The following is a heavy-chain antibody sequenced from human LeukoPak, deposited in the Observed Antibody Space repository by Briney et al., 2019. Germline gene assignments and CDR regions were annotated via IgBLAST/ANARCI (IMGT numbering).Heavy chain of an antibody. CDR1: GGTFSSYA. D-gene: IGHD3-10*01. Sequence: ASVKVSCKASGGTFSSYAISWVRQAPGQGLEWMGRIIPILGIANYAQKFQGRVTITADKSTSTAYMELRSLRSDDTAVYYCARDSSIDMVRGPWGQGTLVTVSS. CDR3: ARDSSIDMVRGP. V-gene: IGHV1-69*04. J-gene: IGHJ5*02. CDR2: IIPILGIA.